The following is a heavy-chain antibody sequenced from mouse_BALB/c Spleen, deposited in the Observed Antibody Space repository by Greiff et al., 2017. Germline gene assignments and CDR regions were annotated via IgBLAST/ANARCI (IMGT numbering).Heavy chain of an antibody. Sequence: EVKLQESGGGLVQPVGSLKLSCAASGFTFSSYGMSWVRQTPDKRLELVATINSNGGSTYYPDSVKGRFTISRDNAKNTLYLQMSSLKSEDTAMYYCARDVKYYGYGYWGQGTTLTVSS. CDR1: GFTFSSYG. D-gene: IGHD1-2*01. CDR2: INSNGGST. J-gene: IGHJ2*01. V-gene: IGHV5-6-3*01. CDR3: ARDVKYYGYGY.